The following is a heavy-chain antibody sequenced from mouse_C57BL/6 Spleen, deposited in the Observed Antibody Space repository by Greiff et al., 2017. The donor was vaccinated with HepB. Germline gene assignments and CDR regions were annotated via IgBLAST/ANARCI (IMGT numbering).Heavy chain of an antibody. Sequence: QVQLQQPGAELVKPGASVKMSCKASGYTFTSYWITWVKQRPGQGLEWIGDIYPGSGSTNYNEKFKSKATLTVDTSSSTAYMQLSSLTSEDSAVYYCARERIYYYGSPGYYFDYWGQGTTLTVSS. V-gene: IGHV1-55*01. D-gene: IGHD1-1*01. CDR3: ARERIYYYGSPGYYFDY. J-gene: IGHJ2*01. CDR1: GYTFTSYW. CDR2: IYPGSGST.